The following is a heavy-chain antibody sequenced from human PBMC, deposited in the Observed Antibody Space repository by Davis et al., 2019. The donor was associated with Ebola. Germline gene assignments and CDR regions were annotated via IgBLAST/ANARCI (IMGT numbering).Heavy chain of an antibody. CDR2: ISSSGSTI. CDR3: ASSRPRYCSSTSCYSRPPSWFDP. D-gene: IGHD2-2*02. J-gene: IGHJ5*02. V-gene: IGHV3-48*03. CDR1: GFTFSSYE. Sequence: GGSLRLSCAASGFTFSSYEMNWVRQAPGKGLEWVSYISSSGSTIYYADSVKGRFTISRDNAKNSLYLQMNSLRAEDTAVYYCASSRPRYCSSTSCYSRPPSWFDPWGQGTLVTVSS.